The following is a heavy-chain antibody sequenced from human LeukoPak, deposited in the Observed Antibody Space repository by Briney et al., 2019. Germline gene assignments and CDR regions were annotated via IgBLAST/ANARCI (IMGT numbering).Heavy chain of an antibody. D-gene: IGHD3-10*01. V-gene: IGHV3-33*06. CDR3: AKDPRYYYGSGSYAPQDYYMDV. J-gene: IGHJ6*03. Sequence: PGGSLRLSCAASGFTFSSHGMHWVRQAPGKGLEWVAVIWYDGSNKYYADSVKGRFTIPRDNSKNTLYLQMNSLRAEDTAVYYCAKDPRYYYGSGSYAPQDYYMDVWGKGTTVTVSS. CDR2: IWYDGSNK. CDR1: GFTFSSHG.